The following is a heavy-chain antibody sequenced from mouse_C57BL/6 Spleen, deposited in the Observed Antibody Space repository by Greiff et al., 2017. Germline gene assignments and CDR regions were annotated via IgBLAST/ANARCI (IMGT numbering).Heavy chain of an antibody. CDR1: GFTFSSYG. J-gene: IGHJ1*03. Sequence: EVQLQQSGGDLVKPGGSLKLSCAASGFTFSSYGMSWVRQTPDKRLEWVATISSGGSYTYYPDSVKGRFTISRDNAKNTLYLQMSSLKSEDTAMYYCAGTVVWYFDVWGTGTTVTVSS. CDR3: AGTVVWYFDV. V-gene: IGHV5-6*01. CDR2: ISSGGSYT. D-gene: IGHD1-1*01.